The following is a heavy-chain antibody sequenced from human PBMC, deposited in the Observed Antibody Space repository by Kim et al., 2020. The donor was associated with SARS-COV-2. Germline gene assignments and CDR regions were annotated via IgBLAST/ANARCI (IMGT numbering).Heavy chain of an antibody. Sequence: SETLSLTCAVYGGSFSGYYWSWIRQPPGKGLEWIGEINHSGITNYNPSLKSRVTISVDTSKNQFSLKLSSVTAADTAVYFCARGVSMVRGGWVYWGQGTL. CDR2: INHSGIT. V-gene: IGHV4-34*01. CDR3: ARGVSMVRGGWVY. J-gene: IGHJ4*02. D-gene: IGHD3-10*01. CDR1: GGSFSGYY.